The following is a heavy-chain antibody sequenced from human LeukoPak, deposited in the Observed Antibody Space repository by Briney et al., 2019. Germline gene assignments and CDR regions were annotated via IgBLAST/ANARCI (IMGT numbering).Heavy chain of an antibody. CDR1: GYSFTSHS. V-gene: IGHV1-46*01. CDR2: INPSGDSA. Sequence: ASVNVSCKASGYSFTSHSMHWVRQAPGQGLEWMGIINPSGDSASYAQKFHGRVTMTRDTSTSTVYMALSSLRSGDTTVYYCARGGSRNCDYWGQGTLVTVPS. D-gene: IGHD2-15*01. CDR3: ARGGSRNCDY. J-gene: IGHJ4*02.